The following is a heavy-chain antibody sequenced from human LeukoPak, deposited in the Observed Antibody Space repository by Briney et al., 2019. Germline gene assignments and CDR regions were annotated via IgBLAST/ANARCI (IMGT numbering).Heavy chain of an antibody. CDR2: ISGSGGST. CDR3: ARGRRYYDSSGYRYYYMDV. V-gene: IGHV3-23*01. D-gene: IGHD3-22*01. CDR1: GFTFSSYA. Sequence: TGGSLRLSCAASGFTFSSYAMSWVRQAPGKGLEWVSAISGSGGSTYYADSVKGRFTISRDNAKNSLYLQMNSLRAEDTAVYYCARGRRYYDSSGYRYYYMDVWGKGTTVTVSS. J-gene: IGHJ6*03.